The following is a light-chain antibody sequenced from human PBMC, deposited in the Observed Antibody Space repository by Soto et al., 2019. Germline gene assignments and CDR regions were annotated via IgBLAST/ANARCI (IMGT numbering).Light chain of an antibody. J-gene: IGKJ2*01. CDR1: QTINSW. CDR2: KAS. CDR3: QQYDSIPYT. V-gene: IGKV1-5*03. Sequence: DIQMIQSPSTLPASVGDRVTITCRASQTINSWLAWYQLRPGKAPRLLIYKASSLESGVPSRFSGSGSATEFTLTISSLQPDDFATYYCQQYDSIPYTFGQGTKLDIK.